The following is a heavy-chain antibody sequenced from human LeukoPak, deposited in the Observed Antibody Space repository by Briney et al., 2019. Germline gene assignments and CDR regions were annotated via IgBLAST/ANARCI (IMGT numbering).Heavy chain of an antibody. Sequence: ASVKVSCKASGYTFTSYGISWVRQAPGQGLEWMGWISAYNGNTNYAQKLQGRVTMTTDTPTSTAYMELRSLRSDDTAVYYCARGQIVGATQGNFDYWGQGTLVTVSS. V-gene: IGHV1-18*01. CDR3: ARGQIVGATQGNFDY. CDR1: GYTFTSYG. CDR2: ISAYNGNT. J-gene: IGHJ4*02. D-gene: IGHD1-26*01.